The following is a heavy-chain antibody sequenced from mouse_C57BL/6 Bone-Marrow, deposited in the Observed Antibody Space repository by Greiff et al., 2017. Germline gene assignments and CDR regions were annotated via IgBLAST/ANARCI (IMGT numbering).Heavy chain of an antibody. D-gene: IGHD2-5*01. CDR2: IYPGSGST. J-gene: IGHJ1*03. Sequence: QVQLQQPGAELVKPGASVKMSCKASGYTFTSYWITWVKQRPGQGLEWIGDIYPGSGSTNYNEKFKSKATLTVDTSSSTAYMQLSSLTSEDSAVYYCARWEYSNYPYWYFDVWGTGTTVTVSS. CDR3: ARWEYSNYPYWYFDV. CDR1: GYTFTSYW. V-gene: IGHV1-55*01.